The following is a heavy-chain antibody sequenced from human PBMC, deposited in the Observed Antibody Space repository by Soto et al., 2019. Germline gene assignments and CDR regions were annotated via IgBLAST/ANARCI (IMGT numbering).Heavy chain of an antibody. Sequence: PGESLKISCKGSGYSLTSYWIGWVRQMPGKGLEWMGIIYPGDSDTRYSPSFQGQVTISADKSISTAYLQWSSLKASDTAMYYCARPQNLYDYGGSSEYYFDYWGQGTLVTVSS. CDR2: IYPGDSDT. D-gene: IGHD4-17*01. J-gene: IGHJ4*02. CDR3: ARPQNLYDYGGSSEYYFDY. V-gene: IGHV5-51*01. CDR1: GYSLTSYW.